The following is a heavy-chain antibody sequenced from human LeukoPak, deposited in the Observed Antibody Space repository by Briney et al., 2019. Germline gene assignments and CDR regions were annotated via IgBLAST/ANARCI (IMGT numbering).Heavy chain of an antibody. CDR3: AKDYSGYYTPFAS. J-gene: IGHJ5*01. CDR2: ISSDGIAT. CDR1: GFTFNTYW. Sequence: GGSLRLSCAAAGFTFNTYWIHWVRQAPGKGLVWVSRISSDGIATAYAESVKGRFTISRDNAKNTLYLQMSSLRVDDTGLYYCAKDYSGYYTPFASGGQGPLVTVSS. V-gene: IGHV3-74*01. D-gene: IGHD3-22*01.